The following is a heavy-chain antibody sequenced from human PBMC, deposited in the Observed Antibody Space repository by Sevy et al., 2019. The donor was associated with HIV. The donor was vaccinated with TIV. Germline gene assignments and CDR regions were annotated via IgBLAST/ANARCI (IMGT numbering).Heavy chain of an antibody. CDR1: GVSISTYY. J-gene: IGHJ6*02. Sequence: SETLSLTCTVSGVSISTYYWSWIRQPAGKGLVWIGRIYTSGSTNYNPSLKSRVTMSVDTSKNQFSLKLSSVTAADTAVYYCARGDFWSGYNYYAMDVWGQGTTVTVSS. D-gene: IGHD3-3*01. CDR3: ARGDFWSGYNYYAMDV. V-gene: IGHV4-4*07. CDR2: IYTSGST.